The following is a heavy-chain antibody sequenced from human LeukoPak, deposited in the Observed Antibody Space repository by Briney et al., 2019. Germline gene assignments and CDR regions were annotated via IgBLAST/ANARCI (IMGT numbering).Heavy chain of an antibody. CDR1: RFTFSDYS. D-gene: IGHD4/OR15-4a*01. J-gene: IGHJ4*02. Sequence: GGSLRLSCAASRFTFSDYSMKWVRQAPGKGLQWVASISSGSVYIYYADSMKGRFTISRDNAKNSLYLQMNSLRAEDTALYYCARSYGTIVSYFDYWGKGTLVTVSS. CDR3: ARSYGTIVSYFDY. CDR2: ISSGSVYI. V-gene: IGHV3-21*04.